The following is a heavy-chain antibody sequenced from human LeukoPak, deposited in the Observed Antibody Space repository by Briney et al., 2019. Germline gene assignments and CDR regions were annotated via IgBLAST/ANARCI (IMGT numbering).Heavy chain of an antibody. D-gene: IGHD3-10*01. V-gene: IGHV1-18*01. J-gene: IGHJ4*02. CDR1: GYTFTSYG. CDR2: ISAYNGNT. Sequence: GASVKVSCKASGYTFTSYGISWVRQAPGQGLEWMGWISAYNGNTNYAQKLQGRVTMTTDTSTSTAYMELGSLRSDDTAVYYCARGSITMVRGVTLSGYYFDYWGQGTLVTVSS. CDR3: ARGSITMVRGVTLSGYYFDY.